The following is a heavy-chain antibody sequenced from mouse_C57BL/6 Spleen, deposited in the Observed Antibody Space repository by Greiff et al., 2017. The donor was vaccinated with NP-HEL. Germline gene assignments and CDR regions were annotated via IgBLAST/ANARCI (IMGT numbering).Heavy chain of an antibody. V-gene: IGHV1-39*01. D-gene: IGHD1-1*01. CDR2: INPNYGTT. CDR3: ARRDYYGSSPPFDY. CDR1: GYSFTDYN. J-gene: IGHJ2*01. Sequence: EVQLQQSGPELVKPGASVKISCKASGYSFTDYNMNWVKQSNGKSLEWIGVINPNYGTTSYNQKFKGKATLTVDQSSSTAYMQLNSLTSEDSAVYDCARRDYYGSSPPFDYWGQGTTLTVSS.